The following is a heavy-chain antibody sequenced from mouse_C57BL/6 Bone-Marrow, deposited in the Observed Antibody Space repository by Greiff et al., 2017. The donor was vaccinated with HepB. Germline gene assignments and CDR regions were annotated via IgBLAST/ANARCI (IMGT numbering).Heavy chain of an antibody. CDR2: ISNGGGST. CDR3: ARQGTGYFDV. Sequence: EVKLVESGGGLVQPGGSLKLSCAASGFTFSDYYMYWVRQTPEKRLEWVAYISNGGGSTYYPDTVKGRFTISRDNAKNTLYLQMRRLKSEDTAMYYCARQGTGYFDVWGTGTTVTVSS. V-gene: IGHV5-12*01. CDR1: GFTFSDYY. J-gene: IGHJ1*03.